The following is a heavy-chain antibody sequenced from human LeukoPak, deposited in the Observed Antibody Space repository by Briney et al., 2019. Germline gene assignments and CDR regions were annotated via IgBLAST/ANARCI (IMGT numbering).Heavy chain of an antibody. Sequence: GGSLRLSCAASGFTFSSSATSWVRKAPGKGLEWVSVISGSGGSTYYADSVKGRFTISRDNSKNTLYLQMNSLRAEDTAVYYCAKGARYYDILTGYSELHYFDYWGQGTLVTVSS. D-gene: IGHD3-9*01. CDR1: GFTFSSSA. J-gene: IGHJ4*02. V-gene: IGHV3-23*01. CDR3: AKGARYYDILTGYSELHYFDY. CDR2: ISGSGGST.